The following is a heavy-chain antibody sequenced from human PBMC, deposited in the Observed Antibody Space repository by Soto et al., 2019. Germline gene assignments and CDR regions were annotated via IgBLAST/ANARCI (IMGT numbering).Heavy chain of an antibody. D-gene: IGHD3-9*01. CDR1: GGSISSSSYY. CDR3: ARAGYDILTGYSSYYYGMDV. CDR2: VYYGGST. J-gene: IGHJ6*02. Sequence: SETLSLTCTVSGGSISSSSYYWGWIRQPPGKGLEWIGNVYYGGSTYYNPSLKSRVTISVETSKSQFSLKLSSVTAADTAVYYCARAGYDILTGYSSYYYGMDVWGQGTTVTVSS. V-gene: IGHV4-39*01.